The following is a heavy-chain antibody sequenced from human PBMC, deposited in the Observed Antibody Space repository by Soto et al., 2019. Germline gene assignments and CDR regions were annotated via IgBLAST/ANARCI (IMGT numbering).Heavy chain of an antibody. CDR2: ISIRGDKT. Sequence: PGGSLRLSCAASGFTFSSYAMSWVRQAPGKGLEWVSAISIRGDKTYYAGSVKGRFTISRDNSKNTLYLQMNSLRAEDTAIYHCAKGVQWELPLEYWGQGTLVTVSS. CDR1: GFTFSSYA. V-gene: IGHV3-23*01. CDR3: AKGVQWELPLEY. J-gene: IGHJ4*02. D-gene: IGHD1-26*01.